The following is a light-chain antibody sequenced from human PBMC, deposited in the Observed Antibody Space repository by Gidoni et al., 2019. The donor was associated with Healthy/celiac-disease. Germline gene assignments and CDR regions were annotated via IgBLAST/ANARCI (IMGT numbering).Light chain of an antibody. J-gene: IGLJ2*01. CDR1: VLAKKY. CDR3: YSAADNNLV. CDR2: KDR. V-gene: IGLV3-27*01. Sequence: SYELTQPSSVSVSPGQTARIPCSGDVLAKKYARWFQQKPGQAPVLVIYKDRERPSGIPVRFSGSSSATTVTLTISRAQVEDEADYYCYSAADNNLVFGGGTKLTVL.